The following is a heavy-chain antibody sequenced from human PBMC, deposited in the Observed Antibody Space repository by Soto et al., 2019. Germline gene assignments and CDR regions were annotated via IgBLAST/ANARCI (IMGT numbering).Heavy chain of an antibody. CDR2: TRTDGGGT. CDR1: GFTLSDYD. CDR3: VADRRGGEYPAFEP. D-gene: IGHD2-21*01. J-gene: IGHJ3*01. Sequence: EVQLLESGGGLVQPGGSLRLSCAASGFTLSDYDMGWVRQAPGKGLEWVSLTRTDGGGTDYAYAVEGRLTVSRDTSTNTLYLHMNPLRGEDTALYYCVADRRGGEYPAFEPWGQGTMVTVSS. V-gene: IGHV3-23*01.